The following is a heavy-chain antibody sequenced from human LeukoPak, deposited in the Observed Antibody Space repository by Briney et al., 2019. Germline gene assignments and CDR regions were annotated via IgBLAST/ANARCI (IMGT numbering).Heavy chain of an antibody. J-gene: IGHJ4*02. V-gene: IGHV4-34*01. D-gene: IGHD6-19*01. Sequence: SETLSLTCAVYGGSFSGYYWSWIRQPPGKGLEWIGEINHSGSTNYNPSLKSRVTISVDTSKNQFSLKLSSVTAADTAVYYCARGIAVAKYYFDYWGQGTLVSVSS. CDR1: GGSFSGYY. CDR2: INHSGST. CDR3: ARGIAVAKYYFDY.